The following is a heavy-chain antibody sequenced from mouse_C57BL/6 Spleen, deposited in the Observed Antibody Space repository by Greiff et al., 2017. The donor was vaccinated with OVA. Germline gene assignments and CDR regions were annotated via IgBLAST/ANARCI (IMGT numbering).Heavy chain of an antibody. CDR1: GYAFSSSW. V-gene: IGHV1-82*01. CDR2: IYPGDGDT. J-gene: IGHJ2*01. Sequence: QVQLKESGPELVKPGASVKISCKASGYAFSSSWMNWVKQRPGKGLEWIGRIYPGDGDTNYNGKFKGKATLTADKSSSTAYMQLSSLTSEDSAVYFCAREGGRGYFDYWGQGTTLTVSS. CDR3: AREGGRGYFDY.